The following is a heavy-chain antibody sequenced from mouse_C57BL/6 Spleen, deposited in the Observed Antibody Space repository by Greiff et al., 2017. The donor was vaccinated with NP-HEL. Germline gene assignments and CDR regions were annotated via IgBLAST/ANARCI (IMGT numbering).Heavy chain of an antibody. Sequence: EVQRVESGEGLVKPGGSLKLSCAASGFTFSSYAMSWVRQTPEKRLEWVAYISSGGDYIYYADTVKGRFTISRDNARNTLYLQMSSLKSEDTAMYYCTRAGNYYGSSYGYAMDYWGQGTSVTVSS. CDR1: GFTFSSYA. J-gene: IGHJ4*01. V-gene: IGHV5-9-1*02. CDR3: TRAGNYYGSSYGYAMDY. CDR2: ISSGGDYI. D-gene: IGHD1-1*01.